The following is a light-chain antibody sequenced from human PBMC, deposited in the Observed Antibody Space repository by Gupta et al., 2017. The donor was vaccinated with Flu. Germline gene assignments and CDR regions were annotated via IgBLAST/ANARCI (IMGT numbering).Light chain of an antibody. CDR3: QQYYSSPPWT. CDR1: HSVLYSSNNKNY. CDR2: WAS. Sequence: DTVMTQSPDSLALSLGERAHIHFKSSHSVLYSSNNKNYLAWYQQKPGQPPKLLIYWASTRASGVPDRFSGSGSGTDFTLTISSLQAEDLAVYYCQQYYSSPPWTFGQGTKVEIK. V-gene: IGKV4-1*01. J-gene: IGKJ1*01.